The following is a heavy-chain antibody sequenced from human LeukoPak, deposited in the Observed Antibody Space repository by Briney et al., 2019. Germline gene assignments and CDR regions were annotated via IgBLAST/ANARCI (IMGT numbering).Heavy chain of an antibody. CDR1: GGSISSSYYY. CDR3: ARLNYYDSGSYYFDF. V-gene: IGHV4-39*01. J-gene: IGHJ4*02. Sequence: SETLSLTCTVSGGSISSSYYYWGWIRQPPGKGLEWIGSIYYSGSTHHNPSLKSRVTILVDTSKNQFSLKLSSVTAADTAVYYCARLNYYDSGSYYFDFWGQGTLVTVSS. D-gene: IGHD3-10*01. CDR2: IYYSGST.